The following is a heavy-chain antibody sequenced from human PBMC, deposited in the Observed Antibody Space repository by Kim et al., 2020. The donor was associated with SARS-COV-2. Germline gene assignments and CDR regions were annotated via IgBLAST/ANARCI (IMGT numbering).Heavy chain of an antibody. J-gene: IGHJ3*02. CDR2: TT. Sequence: TTNDNPSLKSRVTITMDTSKNQFSLRLSSVTAADTALYYCARGGKGAFDTWGRGTMVTVSS. V-gene: IGHV4-59*09. CDR3: ARGGKGAFDT.